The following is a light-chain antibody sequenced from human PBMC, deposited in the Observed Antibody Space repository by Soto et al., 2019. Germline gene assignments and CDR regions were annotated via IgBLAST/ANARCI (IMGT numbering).Light chain of an antibody. J-gene: IGKJ1*01. CDR1: QSVSSNY. Sequence: EIVLTQSPGTLSLSPGERATLSCRASQSVSSNYLAWYQQKPGQAPRLHIYGASSRATGIPDRFSGSGSGTDFTLTISRLEPEDFAVYYCQQCGSSGTFGQGTKVDIK. V-gene: IGKV3-20*01. CDR3: QQCGSSGT. CDR2: GAS.